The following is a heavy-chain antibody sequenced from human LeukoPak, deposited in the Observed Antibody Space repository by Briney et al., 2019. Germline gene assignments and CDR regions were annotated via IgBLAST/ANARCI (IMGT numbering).Heavy chain of an antibody. D-gene: IGHD3-22*01. CDR3: ARALHHYYDSSGYDAFDI. J-gene: IGHJ3*02. V-gene: IGHV1-46*01. Sequence: ASVKVSCKASGYTFTSYYMHWVRQAPGQGLEWMGIMNPSGGSTSYAQKFQGRVTMTRDTSTSTVYMELSSLRSEDTAVYYCARALHHYYDSSGYDAFDIWGQGTMVTVSS. CDR1: GYTFTSYY. CDR2: MNPSGGST.